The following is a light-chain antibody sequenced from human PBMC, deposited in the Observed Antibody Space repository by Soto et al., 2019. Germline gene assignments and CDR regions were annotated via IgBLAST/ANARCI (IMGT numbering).Light chain of an antibody. CDR3: QHYNSYSEA. V-gene: IGKV1-5*03. CDR2: KAS. J-gene: IGKJ1*01. Sequence: IQMTQSPSTLSGSVTDTVTITCRASQTISSWLAWYQQKPGKAPKLLIYKASTLKSGVPSRFSGSGSGTEFTLTISSLQHDDFATYYCQHYNSYSEAFGQGTNVDIK. CDR1: QTISSW.